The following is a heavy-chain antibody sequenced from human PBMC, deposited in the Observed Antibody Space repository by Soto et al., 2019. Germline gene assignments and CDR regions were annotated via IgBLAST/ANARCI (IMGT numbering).Heavy chain of an antibody. CDR1: GGSISSYN. CDR2: IYYSGST. J-gene: IGHJ6*03. Sequence: SETLSLTCTVSGGSISSYNWSWIRQPPGKGLEWIGYIYYSGSTNYNPSLKSRVTISVDTSKNQFSLKLSSVTAADTAVYYCAREYCSGGSCYAPYYYYMDVWGKGTTVTVSS. CDR3: AREYCSGGSCYAPYYYYMDV. V-gene: IGHV4-59*01. D-gene: IGHD2-15*01.